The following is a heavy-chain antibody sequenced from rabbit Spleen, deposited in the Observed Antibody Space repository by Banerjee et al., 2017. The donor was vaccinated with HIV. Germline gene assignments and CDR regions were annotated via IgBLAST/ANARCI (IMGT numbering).Heavy chain of an antibody. Sequence: QEQLVESGGGLVKPEGSLTLSCKASGVSLNDKDVMCWVRQAPGKGLEWIACINIVTGKSVYASWAEGRFIMSRTSSTTVTLQMTSLTAADTATYFCARDLVAVIGWNFNLWGPGTLVTVS. J-gene: IGHJ4*01. CDR3: ARDLVAVIGWNFNL. CDR2: INIVTGKS. CDR1: GVSLNDKDV. D-gene: IGHD1-1*01. V-gene: IGHV1S45*01.